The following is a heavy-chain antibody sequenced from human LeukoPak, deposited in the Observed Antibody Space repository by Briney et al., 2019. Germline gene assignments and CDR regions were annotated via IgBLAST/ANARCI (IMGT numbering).Heavy chain of an antibody. D-gene: IGHD1-7*01. V-gene: IGHV3-13*01. CDR3: ARDSQPHQLALQSYQIKNSFDY. J-gene: IGHJ4*02. CDR2: IGTAGDT. CDR1: GFTFSSYD. Sequence: PGGSLRLSCAASGFTFSSYDMHWVRQATGKGLEGVSAIGTAGDTYYPVSVKGRFTISRENAKTSLYLHMNSLRAGDTAVYYCARDSQPHQLALQSYQIKNSFDYWGQGTLVTVSS.